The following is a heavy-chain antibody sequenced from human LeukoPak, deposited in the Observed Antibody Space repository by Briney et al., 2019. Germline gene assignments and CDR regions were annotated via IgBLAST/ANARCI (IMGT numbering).Heavy chain of an antibody. D-gene: IGHD5-24*01. CDR2: ISSSSSYI. CDR1: GFTFSSYA. CDR3: AKDYIKMATISGNDY. Sequence: GGSLRLSCAASGFTFSSYAMSWVRQAPGKGLEWVSSISSSSSYIYYADSVKGRFTISRDNAKNSLYLQMNSLRAEDTAVYYCAKDYIKMATISGNDYWGQGTLVTVSS. J-gene: IGHJ4*02. V-gene: IGHV3-21*01.